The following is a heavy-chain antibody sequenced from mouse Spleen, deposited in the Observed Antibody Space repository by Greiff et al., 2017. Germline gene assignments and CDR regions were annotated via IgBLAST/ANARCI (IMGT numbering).Heavy chain of an antibody. CDR2: ISNLAYSI. V-gene: IGHV5-15*02. D-gene: IGHD2-4*01. J-gene: IGHJ3*01. CDR3: ARAYDYDRAWFAY. Sequence: EVHLVESGGGLVQPGGSRKLSCAASGFTFSDYGMAWVRQAPGKGPEWVAFISNLAYSIYYADTVTGRFTISRENAKNTLYLEMSSLRSEDTAMYYCARAYDYDRAWFAYWGQGTLVTVSA. CDR1: GFTFSDYG.